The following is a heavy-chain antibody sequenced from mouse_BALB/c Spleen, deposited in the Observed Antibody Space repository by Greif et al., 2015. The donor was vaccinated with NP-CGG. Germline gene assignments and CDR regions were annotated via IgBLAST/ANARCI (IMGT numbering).Heavy chain of an antibody. CDR3: ASGGNYDYFDH. V-gene: IGHV1-69*02. CDR1: GYTFTSYW. D-gene: IGHD2-1*01. J-gene: IGHJ2*01. CDR2: IDPSDSET. Sequence: QVHVKQSGAELVKPGAPVKLSCKASGYTFTSYWMNWVKQRPGRGLEWIGRIDPSDSETHYNQKFKDKATLTVDKSSSTAYIQLSSLTSEDSAVYYCASGGNYDYFDHWGQGTTLTVSS.